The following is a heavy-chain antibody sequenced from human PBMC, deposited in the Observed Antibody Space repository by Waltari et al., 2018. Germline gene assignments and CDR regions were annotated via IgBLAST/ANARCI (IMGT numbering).Heavy chain of an antibody. V-gene: IGHV4-39*01. CDR3: ARFGFDFILL. D-gene: IGHD5-12*01. Sequence: QLQLQESGPGLVKPSETLSLTCTVSGDPLRNSDFYWGWFRQPPGKGLEWIGHFYYLGSTSYNPSLKSRVTISADTFKHQLSLRLTSMTAADTAVYYCARFGFDFILLWGQGTLVTVSS. J-gene: IGHJ4*02. CDR2: FYYLGST. CDR1: GDPLRNSDFY.